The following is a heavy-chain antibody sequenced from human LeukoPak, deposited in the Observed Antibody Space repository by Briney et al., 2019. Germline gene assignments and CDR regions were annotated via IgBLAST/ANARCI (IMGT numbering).Heavy chain of an antibody. CDR3: ARAISRSMAAPFGY. CDR1: GYTFTGYY. CDR2: INPTSGGT. J-gene: IGHJ4*02. D-gene: IGHD5-24*01. Sequence: ASVKVSCKASGYTFTGYYMHWVRQAPRQGLEWMRRINPTSGGTNYAQKFQGRVTMTRATSISTASLELSRLRSDDTGVYYCARAISRSMAAPFGYWGQGTLVTVSS. V-gene: IGHV1-2*05.